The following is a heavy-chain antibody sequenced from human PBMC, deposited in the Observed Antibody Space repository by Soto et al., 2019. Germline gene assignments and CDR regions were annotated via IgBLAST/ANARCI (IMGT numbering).Heavy chain of an antibody. CDR1: GCTQSSHG. CDR3: ARWWNWRVADC. D-gene: IGHD2-15*01. Sequence: GGSIRLSWAAAGCTQSSHGSHWARQAPGKGLERVAVTWYDGSNKYYEDSVKGRFTISRDNSKNTLYLEMNSLRAADTAVYYCARWWNWRVADCWGRGTLVTVSS. CDR2: TWYDGSNK. V-gene: IGHV3-33*01. J-gene: IGHJ4*02.